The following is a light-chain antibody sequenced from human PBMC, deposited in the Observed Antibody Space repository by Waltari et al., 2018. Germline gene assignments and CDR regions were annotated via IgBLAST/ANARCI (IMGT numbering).Light chain of an antibody. J-gene: IGLJ2*01. CDR2: RDN. Sequence: QPVLIQPPSASGTPGQRVTISCSGSSSNIGSNYVYWYQQVPGTAPKLLRYRDNWRPSGFPDRFSGSKSGAAASLAISGVRSEDEADYYCAAWDDSRSVVFGGGTRLTVL. CDR3: AAWDDSRSVV. V-gene: IGLV1-47*01. CDR1: SSNIGSNY.